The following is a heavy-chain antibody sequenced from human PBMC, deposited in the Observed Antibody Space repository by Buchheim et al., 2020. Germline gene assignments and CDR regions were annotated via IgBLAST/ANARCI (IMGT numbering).Heavy chain of an antibody. J-gene: IGHJ4*02. CDR1: GGSISSGDYY. V-gene: IGHV4-30-4*01. CDR2: IYYSGST. Sequence: QVQLQESGPGLVKPSQTLSLTCTVSGGSISSGDYYWSWIRQPPGKGLDGVGVIYYSGSTYYNPSLKSRVTISVDTSKNQFSLKLSSVTAADTAVYYCARGRYYDPEEYYFDYWGQGTL. CDR3: ARGRYYDPEEYYFDY. D-gene: IGHD3-22*01.